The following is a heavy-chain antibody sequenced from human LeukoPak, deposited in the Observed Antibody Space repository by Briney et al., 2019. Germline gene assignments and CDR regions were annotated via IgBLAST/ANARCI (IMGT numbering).Heavy chain of an antibody. Sequence: GGSLRLSCATSGFIFSNYAFHWVRQAPGKGLEWVAVIWADGSDKYYVDSVKGRFTISRDKSDNMVSLQMDSLRVEDTAVYYCVREGAVAGSVVRNWFDRWGQGNLVTVSS. J-gene: IGHJ5*02. V-gene: IGHV3-33*01. D-gene: IGHD6-19*01. CDR3: VREGAVAGSVVRNWFDR. CDR2: IWADGSDK. CDR1: GFIFSNYA.